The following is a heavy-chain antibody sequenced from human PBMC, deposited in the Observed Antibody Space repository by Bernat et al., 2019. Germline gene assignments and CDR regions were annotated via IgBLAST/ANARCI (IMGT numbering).Heavy chain of an antibody. CDR2: ISYDGSNK. CDR1: GFTFSSYG. CDR3: AKMWVSQWSLFDY. J-gene: IGHJ4*02. Sequence: QVQLVESGGGVVQPGRSLRLSCAASGFTFSSYGMHWVRQAPGKGLEWVAVISYDGSNKYYADSVKGRFTISRDNSKNTLYLQMNSLRAEDTAVYYCAKMWVSQWSLFDYWGQGTLVTVSS. V-gene: IGHV3-30*18. D-gene: IGHD2-8*01.